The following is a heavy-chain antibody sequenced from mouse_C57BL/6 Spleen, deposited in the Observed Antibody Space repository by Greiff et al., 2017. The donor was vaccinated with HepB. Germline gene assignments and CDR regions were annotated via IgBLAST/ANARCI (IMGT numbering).Heavy chain of an antibody. CDR3: VRHGWLLPYFDV. V-gene: IGHV10-1*01. Sequence: EVMLVESGGGLVQPKGSLKLSCAASGFSFNTYAMNWVRQAPGKGLEWVARIRSKSNNYATYYADSVKDRFTISRDDSESMLYLQMNNLKTEDTAMYYCVRHGWLLPYFDVWGTGTTVTVSS. CDR2: IRSKSNNYAT. D-gene: IGHD2-3*01. J-gene: IGHJ1*03. CDR1: GFSFNTYA.